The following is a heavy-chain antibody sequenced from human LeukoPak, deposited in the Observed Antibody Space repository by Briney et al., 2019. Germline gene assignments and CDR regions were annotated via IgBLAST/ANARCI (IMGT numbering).Heavy chain of an antibody. J-gene: IGHJ5*02. CDR3: ARVGGGDYYNWFDP. CDR2: IYYSGST. Sequence: SQTLSLTCAVSGGSISSGGYSWSWIRQPPGKGLEWIGYIYYSGSTYYNPSLKSRVTISVDTSKNQFSLKLSSVTAADTAVYYCARVGGGDYYNWFDPWGQGTLVTVSS. V-gene: IGHV4-30-4*07. D-gene: IGHD2-21*02. CDR1: GGSISSGGYS.